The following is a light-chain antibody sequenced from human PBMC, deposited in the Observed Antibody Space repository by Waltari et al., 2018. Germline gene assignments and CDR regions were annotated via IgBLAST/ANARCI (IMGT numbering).Light chain of an antibody. J-gene: IGKJ1*01. Sequence: EIVMTQSPATLSVSPGEGVTLSCRASQSVSTKLAWYQLKPGQAPRLLIYDAASRATGIPARFSGSGSGTEVTLTISSLQSEDFALYYCQQYHNWPPWTFGQGTKVEIK. V-gene: IGKV3D-15*01. CDR1: QSVSTK. CDR3: QQYHNWPPWT. CDR2: DAA.